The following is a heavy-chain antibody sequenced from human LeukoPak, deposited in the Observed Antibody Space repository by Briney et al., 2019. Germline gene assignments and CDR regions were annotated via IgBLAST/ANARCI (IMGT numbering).Heavy chain of an antibody. D-gene: IGHD6-13*01. Sequence: SETLSLTCTVSGGSLSRYYGSWIRQPPGKGLEWIGWLGYIHNSGSTSYSPSLRSRVSISVHTSKNQISLMLNSVTAADRAVYFCARRLTSSSWFYGMDVWGQGTTVTVSS. CDR2: IHNSGST. CDR1: GGSLSRYY. J-gene: IGHJ6*02. CDR3: ARRLTSSSWFYGMDV. V-gene: IGHV4-4*09.